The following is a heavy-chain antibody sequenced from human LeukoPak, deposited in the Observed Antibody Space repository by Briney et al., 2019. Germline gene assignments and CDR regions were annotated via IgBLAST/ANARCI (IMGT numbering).Heavy chain of an antibody. J-gene: IGHJ5*02. CDR1: GYTFTSYG. CDR3: ARERTSWFDP. Sequence: ASVTVSFTASGYTFTSYGISWVRQAPGQGLEWMGWISAYNGNTNYAQKLQGRVTMTTDTSTSTAYMELRSLRSDDTAVYYCARERTSWFDPWGQGTLVTVSS. V-gene: IGHV1-18*01. CDR2: ISAYNGNT.